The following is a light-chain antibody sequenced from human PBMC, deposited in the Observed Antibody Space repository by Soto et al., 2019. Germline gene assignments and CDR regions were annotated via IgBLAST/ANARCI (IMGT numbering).Light chain of an antibody. J-gene: IGKJ5*01. Sequence: DIQMTQSPSSLSAFVGDRVTITCRASQSISTYLNWYQQKPGKAPNVLIHAASTLEGGVPSRFSGSGSGTDFTLTISRLQPEDFATYFCQQSYNVPISFGRGTRLEIK. CDR1: QSISTY. CDR2: AAS. V-gene: IGKV1-39*01. CDR3: QQSYNVPIS.